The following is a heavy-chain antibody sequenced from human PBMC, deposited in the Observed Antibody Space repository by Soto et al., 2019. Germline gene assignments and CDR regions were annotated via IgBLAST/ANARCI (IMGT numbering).Heavy chain of an antibody. D-gene: IGHD2-2*01. J-gene: IGHJ6*02. V-gene: IGHV1-69*01. Sequence: QVPLVQSGAEVKKPGSSVKVSCKASGGTFSSYAISWVRQAPGQGLEWMGGIIPISDTTNYAQKFQGRVTITADESTSTAYMELSSPRSEDTAVYYCARSQGSSTSLELYYYYYYGMDVWGQGTTVTVSS. CDR3: ARSQGSSTSLELYYYYYYGMDV. CDR2: IIPISDTT. CDR1: GGTFSSYA.